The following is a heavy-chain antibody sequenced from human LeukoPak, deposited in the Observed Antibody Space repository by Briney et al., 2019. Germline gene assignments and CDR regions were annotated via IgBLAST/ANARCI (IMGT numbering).Heavy chain of an antibody. CDR1: GYTFTGYY. J-gene: IGHJ4*02. CDR3: ARISGSDNYIFDY. Sequence: GASVKVSCKASGYTFTGYYMHWVRQAPGQGPEWVGMIDPSGGSTRNAQKFQGRVTMTRDTSTSTVYMELSSLRSEDTAVYYCARISGSDNYIFDYWGQGTLVTVSS. CDR2: IDPSGGST. V-gene: IGHV1-46*01. D-gene: IGHD2-21*01.